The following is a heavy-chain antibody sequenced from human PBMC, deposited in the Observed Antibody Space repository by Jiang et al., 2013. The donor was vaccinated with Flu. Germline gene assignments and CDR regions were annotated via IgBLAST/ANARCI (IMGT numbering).Heavy chain of an antibody. Sequence: LLKPSETLSLTCAVYGGSFSGYYWSWIRQPPGKGLEWIGEINHSGSTNYNPSLKSRVTISVDTSKNQFSLKLSSVTAADTAVYYCARRGAAIVVVVAATDAFDIWGQGTMVTVSS. J-gene: IGHJ3*02. V-gene: IGHV4-34*01. D-gene: IGHD2-15*01. CDR1: GGSFSGYY. CDR2: INHSGST. CDR3: ARRGAAIVVVVAATDAFDI.